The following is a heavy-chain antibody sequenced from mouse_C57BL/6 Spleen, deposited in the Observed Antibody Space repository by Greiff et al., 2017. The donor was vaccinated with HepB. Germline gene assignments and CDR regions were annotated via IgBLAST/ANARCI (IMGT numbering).Heavy chain of an antibody. J-gene: IGHJ2*01. V-gene: IGHV14-3*01. CDR3: ARRGKSLYHRTDYFDY. D-gene: IGHD2-3*01. CDR1: GFNIKNTY. Sequence: EVQLQQSVAELVRPGASVKLTCTASGFNIKNTYMHWVKQRPEQGLEWIGRIDPANGNTKYAPKFQGKATITADTSSNTAYLQLSSLTSEDTAIYYCARRGKSLYHRTDYFDYWGQGTTLTVSS. CDR2: IDPANGNT.